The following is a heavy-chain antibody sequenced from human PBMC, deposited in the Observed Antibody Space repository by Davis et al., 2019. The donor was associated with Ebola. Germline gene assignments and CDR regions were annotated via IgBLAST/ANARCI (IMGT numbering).Heavy chain of an antibody. CDR2: IHYSGSS. V-gene: IGHV4-39*07. Sequence: SETLSLTCTVSGGSISRSSYYWGWIRQPPGKGLEWIGSIHYSGSSYYNPSLQSRVTISIDTSKNQFSLKVSSVTAADTAVYYCARAGSTTVTWYFDLWGRGTLVTVSS. J-gene: IGHJ2*01. CDR3: ARAGSTTVTWYFDL. D-gene: IGHD4-17*01. CDR1: GGSISRSSYY.